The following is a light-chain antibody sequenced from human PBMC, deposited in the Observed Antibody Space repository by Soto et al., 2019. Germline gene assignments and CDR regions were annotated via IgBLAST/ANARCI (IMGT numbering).Light chain of an antibody. CDR3: QQRYNSGLT. Sequence: EIVLTQSPATLSLSPGERATLSCRASQSVSNYLAWFQQKPGQPPRLVIYDASNRATGIPPRFSGRGSGTDFNLTISSLEHEDFEVYSCQQRYNSGLTLGGGTKVDSK. J-gene: IGKJ4*01. CDR1: QSVSNY. CDR2: DAS. V-gene: IGKV3-11*01.